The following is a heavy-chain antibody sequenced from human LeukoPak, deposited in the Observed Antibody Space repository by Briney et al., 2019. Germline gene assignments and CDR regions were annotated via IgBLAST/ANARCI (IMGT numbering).Heavy chain of an antibody. J-gene: IGHJ4*02. D-gene: IGHD1-26*01. Sequence: SVKVSCKASGFTFSNSAVRWVRQARGQRLEWIGWIVVGSGNTNYAQKFQERVTITRDMSTSTAYMELSSLRSEDTAVYYCTSDPTFYSGRYCFDYWGQGTLVTVSS. CDR1: GFTFSNSA. CDR3: TSDPTFYSGRYCFDY. CDR2: IVVGSGNT. V-gene: IGHV1-58*01.